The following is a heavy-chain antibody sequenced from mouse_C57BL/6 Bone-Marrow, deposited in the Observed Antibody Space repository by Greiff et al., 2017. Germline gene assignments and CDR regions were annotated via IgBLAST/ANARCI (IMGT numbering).Heavy chain of an antibody. CDR1: GFSLTSYG. D-gene: IGHD1-1*01. Sequence: QVQLKESGPGLVQPSQSLSITCTVSGFSLTSYGVHWVRQSPGKGLEWLGVIWRGGSTDYNAAFMSRLSITKDNSKSQVFFKMNSLQADDTAIYYCAKNGDYGSSYPAWFAYWGQGTLVTVSA. J-gene: IGHJ3*01. CDR2: IWRGGST. CDR3: AKNGDYGSSYPAWFAY. V-gene: IGHV2-5*01.